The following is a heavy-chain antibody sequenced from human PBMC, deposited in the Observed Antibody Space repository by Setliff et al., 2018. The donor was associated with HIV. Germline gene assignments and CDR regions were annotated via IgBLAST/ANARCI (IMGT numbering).Heavy chain of an antibody. Sequence: SETLSLTCTVSGGSISSSSYYWGWIRQPPGKGLEWIGSFHYSGSTSYNPSLRSRVTISVDTSKNQFSLKLTSVTAADTAVYYCARDPGGLYCTSASCQGGCFDPWGQGTLVTVSS. CDR3: ARDPGGLYCTSASCQGGCFDP. CDR1: GGSISSSSYY. D-gene: IGHD2-2*01. V-gene: IGHV4-39*02. CDR2: FHYSGST. J-gene: IGHJ5*02.